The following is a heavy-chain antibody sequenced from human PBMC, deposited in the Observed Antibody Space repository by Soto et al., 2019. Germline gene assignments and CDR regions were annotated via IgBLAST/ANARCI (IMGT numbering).Heavy chain of an antibody. J-gene: IGHJ5*02. CDR2: INHSGST. Sequence: SSETLSLTCAVYGGSFSGYYWSWIRQPPGKGLEWIGEINHSGSTNYNPSLKSRVTISVDTSKNQFSLKLSSVTAADTAVYYCARDIVVVVAADLHTYPFRTWFDPWGQGTLVTVSS. CDR3: ARDIVVVVAADLHTYPFRTWFDP. CDR1: GGSFSGYY. D-gene: IGHD2-15*01. V-gene: IGHV4-34*01.